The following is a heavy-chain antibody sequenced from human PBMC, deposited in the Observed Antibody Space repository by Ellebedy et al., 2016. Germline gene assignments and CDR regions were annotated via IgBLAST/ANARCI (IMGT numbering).Heavy chain of an antibody. CDR1: GGSISSGGYY. V-gene: IGHV4-31*03. CDR3: AREVAARRVDY. CDR2: IYYSGST. J-gene: IGHJ4*02. D-gene: IGHD6-6*01. Sequence: SETLSLXXTVSGGSISSGGYYWSWIRQHPGKGLEWIGYIYYSGSTYYNPSLKSRVTISVDTSKNQFSLKLSSVTAADTAVYYCAREVAARRVDYWGQGTLVTVSS.